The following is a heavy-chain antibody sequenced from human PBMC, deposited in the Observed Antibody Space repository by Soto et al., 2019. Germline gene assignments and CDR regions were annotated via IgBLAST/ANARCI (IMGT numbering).Heavy chain of an antibody. CDR3: ARVTSGSYYRPPLYYSDY. Sequence: QVQLVQSGAEVKKPGSSVKVSCKASGGTFSSYAISWVRQAPGQGLEWMGGIIPIFGTANYAQKFQGRVTITADESTSTAYMELSCLRSEDTAVYYCARVTSGSYYRPPLYYSDYWGQGTLVTVPS. D-gene: IGHD1-26*01. J-gene: IGHJ4*02. CDR1: GGTFSSYA. CDR2: IIPIFGTA. V-gene: IGHV1-69*01.